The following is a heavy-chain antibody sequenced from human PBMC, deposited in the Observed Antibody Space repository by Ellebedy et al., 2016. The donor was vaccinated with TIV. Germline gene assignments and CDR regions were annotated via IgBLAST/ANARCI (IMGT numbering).Heavy chain of an antibody. D-gene: IGHD2-2*01. V-gene: IGHV3-43*02. CDR2: ISGDGDKT. Sequence: PGGSLRLSCTASGFSLDNSAMHWVRQAPGKGLEWVSLISGDGDKTYYADSVKGRFTISRDNSKNSLYLQMNSLRTDDTAFYYCTKRVPAAKGWFDPWGQGTLVTVSS. CDR3: TKRVPAAKGWFDP. CDR1: GFSLDNSA. J-gene: IGHJ5*02.